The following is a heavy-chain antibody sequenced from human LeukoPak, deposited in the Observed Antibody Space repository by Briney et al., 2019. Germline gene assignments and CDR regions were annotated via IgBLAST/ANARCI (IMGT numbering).Heavy chain of an antibody. CDR1: GASIASHSW. CDR3: AYNRNFALDN. CDR2: VYHSGGA. D-gene: IGHD1-14*01. J-gene: IGHJ4*01. V-gene: IGHV4/OR15-8*01. Sequence: SETLSLTCAVSGASIASHSWWSWVRQPPGKGLEWIGEVYHSGGANYKPSLKSRVTISVYTSRNHFSLKLTSVTAADTAVYFCAYNRNFALDNWGQGTLVTVSS.